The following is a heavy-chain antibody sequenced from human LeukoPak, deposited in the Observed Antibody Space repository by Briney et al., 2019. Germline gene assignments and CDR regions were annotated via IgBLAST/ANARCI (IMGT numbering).Heavy chain of an antibody. CDR2: ITRVSTYT. CDR3: TRDRNDYGDADAFEF. V-gene: IGHV3-21*01. Sequence: GGSLKLSCAASGFTFSDFGMSWVRQAPGKGLEWVSSITRVSTYTYYSESVQGRFTISRDNHKDLLYLQLNSLRGDDSGIYYCTRDRNDYGDADAFEFWGEGAAATVSS. J-gene: IGHJ3*01. CDR1: GFTFSDFG. D-gene: IGHD4-17*01.